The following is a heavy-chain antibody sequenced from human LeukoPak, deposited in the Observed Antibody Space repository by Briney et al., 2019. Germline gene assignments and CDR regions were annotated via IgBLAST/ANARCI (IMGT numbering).Heavy chain of an antibody. V-gene: IGHV4-39*01. CDR3: ARYRNNNWGRHGLDY. CDR2: IYYSGST. Sequence: SETLSLTCTVSGGSISSSSYYWGWIRQPPGKGLEWIGSIYYSGSTYYNPSLKSRVTVSVDTSKNQFSLKLSSVTAADTAVYYCARYRNNNWGRHGLDYWGQGTLVTVSS. CDR1: GGSISSSSYY. J-gene: IGHJ4*02. D-gene: IGHD7-27*01.